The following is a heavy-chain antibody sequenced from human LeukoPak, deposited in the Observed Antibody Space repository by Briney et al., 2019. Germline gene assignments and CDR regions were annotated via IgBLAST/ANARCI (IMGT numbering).Heavy chain of an antibody. V-gene: IGHV3-11*01. D-gene: IGHD6-13*01. Sequence: GGSLRLSCAASGFTFSDYYMSWIRQAPGKGLEWVSYISSGGSTYYADSVKGRFTISRDNSKNTLYLQMNSLRAEDTAVYYCAKDRGFSNSWYLFDYWGQGTLVTVSS. J-gene: IGHJ4*02. CDR2: ISSGGST. CDR1: GFTFSDYY. CDR3: AKDRGFSNSWYLFDY.